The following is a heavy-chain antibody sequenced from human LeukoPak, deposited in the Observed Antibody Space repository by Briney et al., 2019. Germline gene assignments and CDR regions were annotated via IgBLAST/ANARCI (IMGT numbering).Heavy chain of an antibody. D-gene: IGHD3-22*01. J-gene: IGHJ4*02. Sequence: SETLSLTCTVSGGSISSYYWSWIRQPAGRGLEWIGRIYTSGSTNYNPSLKSRVTMSVDTSKNQFSLKLSSVTAADTAVYYRAISYYDSSGYSLDYWGQGTLVTVSS. CDR2: IYTSGST. CDR1: GGSISSYY. V-gene: IGHV4-4*07. CDR3: AISYYDSSGYSLDY.